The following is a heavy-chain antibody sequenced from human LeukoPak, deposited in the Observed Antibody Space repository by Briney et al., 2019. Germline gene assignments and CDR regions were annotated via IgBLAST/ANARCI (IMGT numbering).Heavy chain of an antibody. Sequence: GGSLRLSCAASGFTFSSYAMHWVRQAPGKGLEWVAVISYDGSNKYYADSVKGRFTISRDNSKNTLYLQMNSLRAEDTAVYYCARATTGSYFDYWAREPWSPSPQ. CDR3: ARATTGSYFDY. V-gene: IGHV3-30-3*01. CDR1: GFTFSSYA. D-gene: IGHD1-26*01. J-gene: IGHJ4*02. CDR2: ISYDGSNK.